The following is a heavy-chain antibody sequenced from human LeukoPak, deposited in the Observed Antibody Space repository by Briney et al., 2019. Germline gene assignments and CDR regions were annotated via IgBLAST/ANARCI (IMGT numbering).Heavy chain of an antibody. V-gene: IGHV4-34*01. J-gene: IGHJ4*02. CDR2: INHSGTT. Sequence: PSETLSLTCAVYGGPFSDNFWTWIRQPPGKGLEWIGQINHSGTTNYHSSLKSRVTISVDTSKNQFSLKLSSVTAVDTAVYYCARGRVTFDSWDQGTLVTVFS. CDR3: ARGRVTFDS. CDR1: GGPFSDNF. D-gene: IGHD2-21*02.